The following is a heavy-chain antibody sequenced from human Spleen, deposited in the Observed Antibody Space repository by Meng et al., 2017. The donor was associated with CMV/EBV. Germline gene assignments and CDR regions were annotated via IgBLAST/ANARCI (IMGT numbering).Heavy chain of an antibody. CDR3: ARSHSPHSGSSYFDY. V-gene: IGHV1-2*02. D-gene: IGHD6-13*01. CDR2: INPNGGGT. Sequence: ASVKVSCKASGYAFIGYYMHWVRQAPAQGLEWMGWINPNGGGTNYAQKFQGRVTMTRDTSINTAYVELTSLTSDDTALYYCARSHSPHSGSSYFDYWGQGPLVTVSS. CDR1: GYAFIGYY. J-gene: IGHJ4*02.